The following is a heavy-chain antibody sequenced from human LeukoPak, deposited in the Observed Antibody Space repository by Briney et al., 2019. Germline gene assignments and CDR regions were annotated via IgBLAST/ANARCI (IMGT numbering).Heavy chain of an antibody. CDR2: INSDGSST. J-gene: IGHJ4*02. Sequence: GGSLRLSCAASGFTFSSYWMHWVRQAPGKGLVWVSRINSDGSSTSYADSVKGRFTISRDNAKNTLYPQMNSLRAEDTAVYYCARVVFYYDSSGPIDYWGQGTLVTVSS. D-gene: IGHD3-22*01. CDR1: GFTFSSYW. CDR3: ARVVFYYDSSGPIDY. V-gene: IGHV3-74*01.